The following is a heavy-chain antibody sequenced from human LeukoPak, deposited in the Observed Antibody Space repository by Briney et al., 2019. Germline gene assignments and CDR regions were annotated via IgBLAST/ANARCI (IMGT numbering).Heavy chain of an antibody. CDR2: ISYDGSNK. V-gene: IGHV3-30-3*01. D-gene: IGHD4-4*01. CDR1: GFTFSSYA. J-gene: IGHJ6*02. CDR3: ARVLVRGTLLQDYYYYGMDV. Sequence: GGSLRLSCAASGFTFSSYAMHWVRQAPGKGLEWVAVISYDGSNKYYADSVKGRFNISRDNSKNTLYLQMNSLRAEDTAVYYCARVLVRGTLLQDYYYYGMDVWGQGTTVTVSS.